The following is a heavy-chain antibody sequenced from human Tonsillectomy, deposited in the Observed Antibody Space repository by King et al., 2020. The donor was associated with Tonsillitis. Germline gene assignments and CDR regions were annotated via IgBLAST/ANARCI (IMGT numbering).Heavy chain of an antibody. V-gene: IGHV3-23*04. CDR2: SSGSVGAS. J-gene: IGHJ4*02. CDR3: AKDRRSGVAAGYSY. Sequence: QLVQSGGGLVQPGGSRRLSCAASGFTFGSYAITWVRQAPGKGLGLVSASSGSVGASYYADSVKGRFTISSDNSKNTLYLQMNSLRAEDTAVYYCAKDRRSGVAAGYSYWGQGTLVTVSS. D-gene: IGHD6-25*01. CDR1: GFTFGSYA.